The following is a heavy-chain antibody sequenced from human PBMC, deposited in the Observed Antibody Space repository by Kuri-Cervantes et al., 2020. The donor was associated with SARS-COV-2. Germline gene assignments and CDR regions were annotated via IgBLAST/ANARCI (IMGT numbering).Heavy chain of an antibody. CDR2: ISSSSSTI. V-gene: IGHV3-48*01. CDR3: AKEGFFYGSGRHFDY. CDR1: GFTFSSYS. J-gene: IGHJ4*02. D-gene: IGHD3-10*01. Sequence: LSLTCAASGFTFSSYSMNWVRQAPGKGLEWVSYISSSSSTIYYADSVKGRFTISRDNAKNTLYLQMNSLRAEDTAVYYCAKEGFFYGSGRHFDYWGQGTLVTVSS.